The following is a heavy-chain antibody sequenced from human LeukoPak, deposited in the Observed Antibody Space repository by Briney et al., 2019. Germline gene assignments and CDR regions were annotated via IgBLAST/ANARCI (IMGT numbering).Heavy chain of an antibody. CDR2: INSDGSST. D-gene: IGHD3-9*01. V-gene: IGHV3-74*01. CDR3: ARVRVDWLSKTKYFDY. J-gene: IGHJ4*02. Sequence: GGSLRLSCAASGFTLSSYWMHWVRQAPGKGLVWVSRINSDGSSTSYADSVKGRFTISRDNAKNTLYLQMNSLRAEDTAVYYCARVRVDWLSKTKYFDYWGQGTLVTVSS. CDR1: GFTLSSYW.